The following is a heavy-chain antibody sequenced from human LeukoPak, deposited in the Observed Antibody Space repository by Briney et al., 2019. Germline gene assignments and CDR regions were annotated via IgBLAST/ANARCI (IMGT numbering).Heavy chain of an antibody. Sequence: SETLSLTCTVSGGSISSGSYYWSWIRQPAGKGLEWIGRIYTSGSTNYNPSLKSRVIISVDTSKNQFSLKLSSVTAADMAVYYCARDLIAVAGLYYFDYWGQGTLVTVSS. V-gene: IGHV4-61*02. D-gene: IGHD6-19*01. CDR1: GGSISSGSYY. CDR3: ARDLIAVAGLYYFDY. CDR2: IYTSGST. J-gene: IGHJ4*02.